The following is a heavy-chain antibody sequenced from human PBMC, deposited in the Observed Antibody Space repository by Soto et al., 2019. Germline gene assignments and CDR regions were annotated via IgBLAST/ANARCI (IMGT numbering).Heavy chain of an antibody. CDR2: ILPIFATA. CDR1: GGTFNNYV. Sequence: QVQLVQSGGEVKKPGSSVKVSCKASGGTFNNYVVNWVLQAPGQGLEWMGGILPIFATANYAQKFQGRVTITADKSTSTAYMELTSLRSEDTAVYYCAGRCDSTTCLGHFDYWGQGTLVTVAS. J-gene: IGHJ4*02. V-gene: IGHV1-69*06. D-gene: IGHD2-2*01. CDR3: AGRCDSTTCLGHFDY.